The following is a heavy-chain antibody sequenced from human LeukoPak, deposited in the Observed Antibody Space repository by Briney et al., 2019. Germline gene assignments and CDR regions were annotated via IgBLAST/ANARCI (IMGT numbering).Heavy chain of an antibody. Sequence: SETLSLTCAVYGGSFSGHYWSWIRQPPGKGLEWIGEINHSGSTNYNPSLKSRVTISVDTSKNQFSLKLSSVTAADTAVYYCARGHIAVAAKYYFDYWGQGTLVTVSS. CDR2: INHSGST. CDR3: ARGHIAVAAKYYFDY. J-gene: IGHJ4*02. V-gene: IGHV4-34*01. CDR1: GGSFSGHY. D-gene: IGHD6-19*01.